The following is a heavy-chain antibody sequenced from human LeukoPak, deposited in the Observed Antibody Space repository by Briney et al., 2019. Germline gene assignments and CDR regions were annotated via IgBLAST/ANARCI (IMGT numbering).Heavy chain of an antibody. D-gene: IGHD3-10*01. CDR3: ARLLVYNSGGEAFDY. J-gene: IGHJ4*02. CDR1: GFTFSRYW. Sequence: PPGGSLRLSCAASGFTFSRYWMSWVRQAPGKGLEWVANIKKDGSEKYYLDSVKGRFTISRGNAKNSLYLQMNSLRAEDTAVYYCARLLVYNSGGEAFDYWGPGTLVTVSS. CDR2: IKKDGSEK. V-gene: IGHV3-7*01.